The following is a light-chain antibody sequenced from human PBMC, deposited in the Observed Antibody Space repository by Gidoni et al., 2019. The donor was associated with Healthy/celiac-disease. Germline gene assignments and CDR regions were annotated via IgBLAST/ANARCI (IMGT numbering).Light chain of an antibody. CDR2: AAS. V-gene: IGKV1-NL1*01. J-gene: IGKJ4*01. CDR1: QGISNS. CDR3: QQYYSTPLT. Sequence: DIQMTQSPSSLSASEVSRVTITFRASQGISNSLAWYQQKPGKAPKLLLYAASRWESGGPARFSGSGSGTDYTLTISSLQPEDCATYYCQQYYSTPLTVXGXTKVESK.